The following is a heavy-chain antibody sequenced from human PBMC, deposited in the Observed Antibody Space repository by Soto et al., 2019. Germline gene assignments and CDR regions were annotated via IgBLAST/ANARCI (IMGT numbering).Heavy chain of an antibody. CDR3: ARFTMRFRFGGQLYLPKNNTYFDY. CDR2: IYWDDDK. J-gene: IGHJ4*02. CDR1: GFSLSTSGVG. D-gene: IGHD3-10*01. Sequence: QITLKESGPTLVKPTQTLTLTCTFSGFSLSTSGVGVGWIRQPPGKALEWLALIYWDDDKRYSPSLKSRLTITKDTSKNQVVLTMTNMDPVDTATYYCARFTMRFRFGGQLYLPKNNTYFDYWGQGTLVTVSS. V-gene: IGHV2-5*02.